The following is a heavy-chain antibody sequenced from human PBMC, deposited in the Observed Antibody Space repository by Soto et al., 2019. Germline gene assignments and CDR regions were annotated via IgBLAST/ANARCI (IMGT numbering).Heavy chain of an antibody. CDR3: ARDRGYCTNGVCYLDV. CDR2: IYYSGST. D-gene: IGHD2-8*01. V-gene: IGHV4-30-4*01. CDR1: GGSISSGDYY. J-gene: IGHJ6*02. Sequence: SETLSLTCTVSGGSISSGDYYWSWIRQPPGKGLEWIGYIYYSGSTYYNPSLKSRVTTSVDTSKNQFSLKLSSVTAADTAVYYCARDRGYCTNGVCYLDVWGQGTTVTVSS.